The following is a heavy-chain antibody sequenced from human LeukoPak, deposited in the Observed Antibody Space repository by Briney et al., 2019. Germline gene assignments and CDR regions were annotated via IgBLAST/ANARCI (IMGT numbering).Heavy chain of an antibody. Sequence: GASVKVSCKASGYTFTSYGISWVRQAPGQGLEWMGWISAYNGNTNYAQKLQGRVTMTTDTSTSTAYMELRSLRSDDTAVYYCARQENIVVVGNSYYYYYYMDVWGKGTTVTVSS. J-gene: IGHJ6*03. D-gene: IGHD2-15*01. CDR3: ARQENIVVVGNSYYYYYYMDV. CDR1: GYTFTSYG. CDR2: ISAYNGNT. V-gene: IGHV1-18*01.